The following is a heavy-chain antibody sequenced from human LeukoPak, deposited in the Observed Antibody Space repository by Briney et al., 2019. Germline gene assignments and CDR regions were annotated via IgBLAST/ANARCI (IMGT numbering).Heavy chain of an antibody. CDR3: ARGASFYYWAYYYYYYMDV. V-gene: IGHV4-59*01. CDR1: GGSISSYY. Sequence: KPSETLSLTCTVSGGSISSYYWSWIRQPPGKGLEWIGYIYYSGSTNYNPSLKSRVTISVDTSKNQFSLKLSSVTAADTAVYYCARGASFYYWAYYYYYYMDVWGKGTTVTVSS. J-gene: IGHJ6*03. CDR2: IYYSGST. D-gene: IGHD3-10*01.